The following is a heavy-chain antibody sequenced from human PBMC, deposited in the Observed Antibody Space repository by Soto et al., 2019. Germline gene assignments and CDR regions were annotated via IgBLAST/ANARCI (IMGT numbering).Heavy chain of an antibody. CDR3: ARHLRSRGWFDP. J-gene: IGHJ5*02. CDR2: TYFRGSA. V-gene: IGHV4-59*11. Sequence: SETLSLTXDVSGVSITSHYWNWIRQSPGMGLEWIGSTYFRGSASYNPSLKSRVTISLDTSKDQLSLTLSAVTAADSAVYYCARHLRSRGWFDPWGPGILVTVSS. CDR1: GVSITSHY.